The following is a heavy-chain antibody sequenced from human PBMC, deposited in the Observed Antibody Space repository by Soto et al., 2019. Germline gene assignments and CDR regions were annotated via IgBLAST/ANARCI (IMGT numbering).Heavy chain of an antibody. CDR2: IYYRGTT. V-gene: IGHV4-39*02. J-gene: IGHJ5*02. D-gene: IGHD3-3*01. CDR3: AREVLSGYYPAGWFDP. Sequence: SETLSLTCTVSRVSISSTNYYWGWIRQSPGQGLEWIGSIYYRGTTNYNPSLKSRVTISADTSKNQFSLKLNSVTAADTAVYYCAREVLSGYYPAGWFDPWGQGTLVTVSS. CDR1: RVSISSTNYY.